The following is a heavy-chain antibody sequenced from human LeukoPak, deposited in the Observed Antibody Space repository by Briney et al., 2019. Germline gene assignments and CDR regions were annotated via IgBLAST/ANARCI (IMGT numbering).Heavy chain of an antibody. CDR3: ARRGHSGYDTLDY. D-gene: IGHD5-12*01. CDR1: GFTFSNYG. J-gene: IGHJ4*02. CDR2: IWHDGIKH. Sequence: GGSLRLSCATSGFTFSNYGLHWVRQAPGKGLEWVSVIWHDGIKHYYADSVQGRFTISRDNFKKTVYLQMSSLRAEDTAVYYCARRGHSGYDTLDYWGQGTLVIVSS. V-gene: IGHV3-33*01.